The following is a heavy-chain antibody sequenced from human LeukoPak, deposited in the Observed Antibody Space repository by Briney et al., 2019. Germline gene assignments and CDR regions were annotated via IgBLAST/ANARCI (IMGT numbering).Heavy chain of an antibody. V-gene: IGHV3-9*01. D-gene: IGHD6-19*01. Sequence: PGRSLRLSCAVSGFTLDDYYMHWVRQAPAKGLEWVSGISWNSGSIGYADSVKGRFTISRDNAKNSLYLQMNSMRAEDTALYYCAKGAEIVVAGSFDYWGQGTLVTVSS. CDR1: GFTLDDYY. J-gene: IGHJ4*02. CDR3: AKGAEIVVAGSFDY. CDR2: ISWNSGSI.